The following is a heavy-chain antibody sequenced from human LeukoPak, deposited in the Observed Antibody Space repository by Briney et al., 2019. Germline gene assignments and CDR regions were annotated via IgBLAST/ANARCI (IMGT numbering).Heavy chain of an antibody. D-gene: IGHD6-13*01. CDR1: GYTFTSYY. CDR2: INPSGGST. Sequence: ASVKVSCNASGYTFTSYYMHWVRQAPGQGLEWMGIINPSGGSTSYAQKFQGRVTMTRNTSISTAYMELSSLRSEDTAVYYCARGGIAAADTFDYWGQGTLVTVSS. V-gene: IGHV1-46*01. CDR3: ARGGIAAADTFDY. J-gene: IGHJ4*02.